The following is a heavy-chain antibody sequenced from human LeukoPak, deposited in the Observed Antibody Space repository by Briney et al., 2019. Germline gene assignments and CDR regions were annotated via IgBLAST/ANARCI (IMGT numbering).Heavy chain of an antibody. CDR2: ISSSGSTI. CDR3: ARKLLRYFDWLQSYGMDV. Sequence: GGSLRLSCAASGFTFSSYAMSWVRQAPGKGLEWVSYISSSGSTIYYADSVKGRFTISRDNAKNSLYLQMNSLRAEDTAVYYCARKLLRYFDWLQSYGMDVWGQGTTVTVSS. D-gene: IGHD3-9*01. J-gene: IGHJ6*02. CDR1: GFTFSSYA. V-gene: IGHV3-48*04.